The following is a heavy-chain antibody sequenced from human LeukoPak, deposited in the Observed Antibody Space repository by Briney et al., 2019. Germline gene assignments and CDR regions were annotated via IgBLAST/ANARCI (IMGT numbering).Heavy chain of an antibody. D-gene: IGHD3-3*01. V-gene: IGHV1-69*05. Sequence: SVKVSCKASGGTFSSYAIGWVRQAPGQRLEWMGGIIPIFGTANYAQKFQGRVTITTDESTSTAYMELSSLRSEDTAVYYCASMKAIFGVVITYYFDYWGQGTLVTVSS. J-gene: IGHJ4*02. CDR2: IIPIFGTA. CDR1: GGTFSSYA. CDR3: ASMKAIFGVVITYYFDY.